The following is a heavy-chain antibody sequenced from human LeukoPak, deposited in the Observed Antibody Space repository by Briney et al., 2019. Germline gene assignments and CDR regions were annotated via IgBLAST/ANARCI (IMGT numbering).Heavy chain of an antibody. CDR2: ISSSGSTI. CDR3: ARVAGYSGYDTYYFDY. CDR1: GFTFSDYY. V-gene: IGHV3-11*01. Sequence: KPGGSLRLSCAASGFTFSDYYMSWIRQAPGKGLEWVSYISSSGSTIYYADSVKGRFTIPRDNAKNSLYLQMNSLRAEDTAVYYCARVAGYSGYDTYYFDYWGQGTLVTVSS. D-gene: IGHD5-12*01. J-gene: IGHJ4*02.